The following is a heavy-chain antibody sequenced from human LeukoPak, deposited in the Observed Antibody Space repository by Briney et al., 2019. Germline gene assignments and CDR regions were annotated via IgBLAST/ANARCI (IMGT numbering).Heavy chain of an antibody. V-gene: IGHV4-30-4*08. CDR2: IYYSGST. CDR1: GGSISSGDYY. Sequence: PSETLSLTCTLSGGSISSGDYYWSWIRQPRWKGLGWIGYIYYSGSTYYSPSLKSRVTISVDTSKNQISLKLSSVTAADTAVYYWARGKWVAAAGMLDYWGQGTLVTVSS. D-gene: IGHD6-13*01. J-gene: IGHJ4*02. CDR3: ARGKWVAAAGMLDY.